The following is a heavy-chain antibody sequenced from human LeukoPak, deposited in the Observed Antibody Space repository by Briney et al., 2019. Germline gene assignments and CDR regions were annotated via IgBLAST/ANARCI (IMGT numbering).Heavy chain of an antibody. Sequence: ASVKVSCKASGYTFTTYAMNWVRQAPGQGLEWMGWISAYIGNTNYAQNLHGRITMTTDSSTSTAYMELRSLRSDDTAIYYCAREAPYCGGDCYPDYWGQGTLLTVSS. J-gene: IGHJ4*02. CDR2: ISAYIGNT. CDR1: GYTFTTYA. CDR3: AREAPYCGGDCYPDY. D-gene: IGHD2-21*01. V-gene: IGHV1-18*01.